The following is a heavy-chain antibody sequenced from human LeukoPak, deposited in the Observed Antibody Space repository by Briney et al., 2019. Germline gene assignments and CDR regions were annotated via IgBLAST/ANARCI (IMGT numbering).Heavy chain of an antibody. V-gene: IGHV3-30*18. CDR2: ISYDGSDK. CDR1: GFTFSSYG. D-gene: IGHD2-15*01. J-gene: IGHJ4*02. Sequence: GGSLRLSCAASGFTFSSYGMHWVRQAPGKGLEWVALISYDGSDKYYADSVKGRFTISRDNSKNTLYLQMNSPRADDTALYYCAKDIGLIVVVVAATPDYWGQGTLVTVSS. CDR3: AKDIGLIVVVVAATPDY.